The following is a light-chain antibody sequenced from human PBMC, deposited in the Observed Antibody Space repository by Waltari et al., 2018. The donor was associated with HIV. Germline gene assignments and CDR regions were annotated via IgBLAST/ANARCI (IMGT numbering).Light chain of an antibody. CDR3: MQALQAQLT. CDR1: QSLLDSNGYNY. CDR2: LGS. V-gene: IGKV2-28*01. J-gene: IGKJ4*01. Sequence: DIVMTQSPLSLPVTTGEPASISCRSSQSLLDSNGYNYLDWYLQKPGQSPQLLIYLGSNRASGVPDRFSGSGSGTDFTLKISRVEAEDVGVYYCMQALQAQLTFGGGTKVEIK.